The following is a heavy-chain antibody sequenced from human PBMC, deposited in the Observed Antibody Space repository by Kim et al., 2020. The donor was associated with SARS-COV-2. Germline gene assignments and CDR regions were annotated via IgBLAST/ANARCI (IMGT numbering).Heavy chain of an antibody. J-gene: IGHJ4*02. CDR2: IRNKANGETT. Sequence: GGSLRLSCTTSGFTFGDYAMSWVRQAPGKGLEWVSLIRNKANGETTEYAASVKGRFTISRDDFKSIAYLQMNSLKTEDTAVYYCASRISESYYRYWGQGT. V-gene: IGHV3-49*04. CDR3: ASRISESYYRY. CDR1: GFTFGDYA. D-gene: IGHD1-26*01.